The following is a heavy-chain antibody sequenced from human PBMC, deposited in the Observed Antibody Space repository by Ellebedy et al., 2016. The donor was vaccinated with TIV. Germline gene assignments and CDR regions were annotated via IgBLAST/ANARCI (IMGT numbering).Heavy chain of an antibody. CDR2: IYYSGST. CDR3: ARDEGGSGSLSY. Sequence: MPSETLSLTCTVSGGSISSGAFYWTWIRQQPGKGLEWIGNIYYSGSTYYRPSLKTRVTISVDTSNNQFSLRLNSVTAADTAVYYCARDEGGSGSLSYWGQGSRVTVSS. V-gene: IGHV4-31*03. D-gene: IGHD3-10*01. J-gene: IGHJ4*02. CDR1: GGSISSGAFY.